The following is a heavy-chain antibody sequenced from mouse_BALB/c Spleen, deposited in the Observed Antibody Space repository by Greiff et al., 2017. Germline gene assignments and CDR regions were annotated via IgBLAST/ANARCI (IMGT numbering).Heavy chain of an antibody. J-gene: IGHJ1*01. CDR2: ISYSGST. Sequence: EVKLLESGPGLVKPSQSLSLTCTVTGYSITSDYAWNWIRQFPGNKLEWMGYISYSGSTSYNPSLKSRISITRDTSKNQFFLQLNSVTTEDTATYYCARCFYGNYNFDVWGAGTTVTVSS. CDR3: ARCFYGNYNFDV. D-gene: IGHD2-1*01. CDR1: GYSITSDYA. V-gene: IGHV3-2*02.